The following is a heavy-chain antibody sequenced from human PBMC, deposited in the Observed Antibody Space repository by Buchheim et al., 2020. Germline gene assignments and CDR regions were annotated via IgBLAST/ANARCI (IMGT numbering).Heavy chain of an antibody. CDR3: AKEVSVYVWGTFSNY. V-gene: IGHV3-23*01. CDR1: GFTFSDYA. J-gene: IGHJ4*02. D-gene: IGHD3-16*01. CDR2: ISGSGGST. Sequence: EVQLLESGGGLVQPGGSLRISCAASGFTFSDYAMNWVRQAPGKGLEWVSGISGSGGSTYYADSVKGRVTISRDNSKYTLYLQMNSLRAEDTAVYYCAKEVSVYVWGTFSNYWGQGTL.